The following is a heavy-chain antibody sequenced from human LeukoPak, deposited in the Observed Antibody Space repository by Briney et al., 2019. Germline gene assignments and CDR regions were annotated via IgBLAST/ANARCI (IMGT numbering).Heavy chain of an antibody. V-gene: IGHV3-21*01. CDR3: ARASEERITMVRGATLDY. D-gene: IGHD3-10*01. Sequence: GGSLRLSCAASGFTFSSYSMNWVRQAPGKGLEWVSSISSSSSYIYYADSVKGRFTTSRDNAKNSLYLQMNSLRAEDTAVYYCARASEERITMVRGATLDYWGQGTLVTASS. CDR1: GFTFSSYS. J-gene: IGHJ4*02. CDR2: ISSSSSYI.